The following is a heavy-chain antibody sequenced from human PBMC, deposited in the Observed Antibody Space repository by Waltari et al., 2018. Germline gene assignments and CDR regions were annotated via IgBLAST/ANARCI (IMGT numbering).Heavy chain of an antibody. CDR3: ARSDTGGTYYYAMDV. CDR1: GFTFTSYW. CDR2: RKQDSSEK. Sequence: EERLVESGGDLVQPGGSLRLSCSASGFTFTSYWMTWIRQAPGGGLEWVADRKQDSSEKHYVDSVKGRFTISKDNAKRSLYLQMNSLGVEDTAVYYCARSDTGGTYYYAMDVWGQGTTVTVS. J-gene: IGHJ6*02. V-gene: IGHV3-7*01. D-gene: IGHD1-1*01.